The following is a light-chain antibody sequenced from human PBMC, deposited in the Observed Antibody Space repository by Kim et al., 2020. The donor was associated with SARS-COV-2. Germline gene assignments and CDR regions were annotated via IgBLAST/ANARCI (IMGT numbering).Light chain of an antibody. CDR2: DTS. CDR3: QQRSNWLT. Sequence: SVNNYLAWYQQKPGQAPRLLIYDTSNRATGVPARFSGSGSGRDFTLTINSLEPEDSAVYYCQQRSNWLTFGGGTKVEIK. V-gene: IGKV3-11*02. CDR1: SVNNY. J-gene: IGKJ4*01.